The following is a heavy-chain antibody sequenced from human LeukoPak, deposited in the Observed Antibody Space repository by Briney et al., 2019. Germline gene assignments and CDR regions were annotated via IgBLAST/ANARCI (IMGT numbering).Heavy chain of an antibody. CDR1: GGTFSSYA. CDR3: ARDSMGIAVAGYFDY. Sequence: SVKVSCKASGGTFSSYAISWVRQAPGQGLEWMGGIIPIFGTANYAQKFQGRVTITADESTSTAYMELSSLRSEDTAVYYCARDSMGIAVAGYFDYWGQGTLVTVSS. J-gene: IGHJ4*02. V-gene: IGHV1-69*13. D-gene: IGHD6-19*01. CDR2: IIPIFGTA.